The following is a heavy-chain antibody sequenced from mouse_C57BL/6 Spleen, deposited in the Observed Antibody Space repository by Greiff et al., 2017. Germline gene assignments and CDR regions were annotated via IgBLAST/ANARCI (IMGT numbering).Heavy chain of an antibody. CDR3: ARADYYGFAY. D-gene: IGHD1-1*01. J-gene: IGHJ3*01. Sequence: EVQVVESGPGMVKPSQSLSLTCTVTGYSITSGYDWHWIRHFPGNKLEWMGYISYSGSTNYNPSLKSRISITHDTSKNHFFLKLNSVTTEDTATYYCARADYYGFAYWGQGTLVTVSA. CDR1: GYSITSGYD. CDR2: ISYSGST. V-gene: IGHV3-1*01.